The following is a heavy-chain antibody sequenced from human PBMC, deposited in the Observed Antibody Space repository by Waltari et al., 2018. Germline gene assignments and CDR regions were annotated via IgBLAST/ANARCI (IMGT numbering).Heavy chain of an antibody. Sequence: QVQLQQWGAGLLKPSETLSLTCAVNGGSLSGYYWSWIRQPPGKGLEWIGEISQSGNPNNHPSPKSPVSTSVDKSKNQFSLNLGSVRAADTAVYYCARERQDRTDCSGGSCKRDHWGQGTLVTVSS. CDR3: ARERQDRTDCSGGSCKRDH. CDR2: ISQSGNP. J-gene: IGHJ4*02. V-gene: IGHV4-34*01. D-gene: IGHD2-15*01. CDR1: GGSLSGYY.